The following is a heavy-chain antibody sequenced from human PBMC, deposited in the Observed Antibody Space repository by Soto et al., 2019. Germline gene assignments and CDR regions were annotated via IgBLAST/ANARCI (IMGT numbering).Heavy chain of an antibody. CDR1: GGSISSTNW. J-gene: IGHJ5*02. Sequence: QVQLRESGPGLVKPSGTLSLNCAVSGGSISSTNWWTWVRQSPGKGLEWIGEMYHSGSTTYNPSLRGRVTMSVYKSNHQFSLQLRHVTAADTAVYYCATLPPRIQLAVLPSPTWGRGTLVTVSA. V-gene: IGHV4-4*02. CDR3: ATLPPRIQLAVLPSPT. CDR2: MYHSGST. D-gene: IGHD1-1*01.